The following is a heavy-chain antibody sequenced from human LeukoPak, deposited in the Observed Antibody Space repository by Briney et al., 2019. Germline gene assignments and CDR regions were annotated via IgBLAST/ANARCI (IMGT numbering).Heavy chain of an antibody. D-gene: IGHD4-17*01. CDR3: ARQLSGGDYDYFDY. V-gene: IGHV4-39*01. J-gene: IGHJ4*02. Sequence: WVRQAPGKGLEWIGSIYYSGNTYYNPSLKSRVTISVDTSKNQFSLKLSSVTAADTAVYYCARQLSGGDYDYFDYWGQGTLVTVSS. CDR2: IYYSGNT.